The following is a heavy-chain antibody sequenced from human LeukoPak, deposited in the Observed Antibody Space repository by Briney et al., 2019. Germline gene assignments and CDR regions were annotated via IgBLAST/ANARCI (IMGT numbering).Heavy chain of an antibody. CDR3: AREGIAAAGHYYYYMDV. D-gene: IGHD6-13*01. Sequence: SVKDSFMASGYTYTNYGISGVRQAPGQGLEWMGWINAYNGNTNYAQKLQGRVTMTTDTSTSTAYMELRSLRSDDTAVYYCAREGIAAAGHYYYYMDVWGKGTTVTVSS. V-gene: IGHV1-18*01. CDR2: INAYNGNT. CDR1: GYTYTNYG. J-gene: IGHJ6*03.